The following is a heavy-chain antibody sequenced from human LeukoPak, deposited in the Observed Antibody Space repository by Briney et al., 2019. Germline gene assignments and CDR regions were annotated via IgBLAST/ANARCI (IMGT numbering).Heavy chain of an antibody. CDR1: GFTVSSSY. CDR2: IYSGGST. CDR3: ASQRGYSYGYYYYYMDV. J-gene: IGHJ6*03. V-gene: IGHV3-53*01. D-gene: IGHD5-18*01. Sequence: PGGSLRLSCAASGFTVSSSYMSWVRQAPGRGLEWVSVIYSGGSTYYADSVKGRFTISRDNSKNTLYLQMNSLRAEDTAAYYCASQRGYSYGYYYYYMDVWGKGTTVTVSS.